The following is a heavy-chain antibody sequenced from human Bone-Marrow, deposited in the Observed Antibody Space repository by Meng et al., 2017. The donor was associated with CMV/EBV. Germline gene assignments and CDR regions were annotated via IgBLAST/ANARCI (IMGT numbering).Heavy chain of an antibody. D-gene: IGHD3/OR15-3a*01. CDR2: IRYDGSNK. J-gene: IGHJ5*02. V-gene: IGHV3-30*02. CDR3: ATLPQGGTGFYMYEGWSDP. CDR1: EFTFSSYG. Sequence: GESLKISCAASEFTFSSYGMHWVRQAPGKGLEWVAFIRYDGSNKYYADSVKGRFTISRDNSKNTLYLQMNSLRAEDKAVYYCATLPQGGTGFYMYEGWSDPWGQGTLVTVSS.